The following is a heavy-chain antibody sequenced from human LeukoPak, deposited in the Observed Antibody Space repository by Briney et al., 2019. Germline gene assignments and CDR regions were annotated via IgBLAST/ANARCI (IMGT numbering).Heavy chain of an antibody. V-gene: IGHV3-9*01. D-gene: IGHD1-26*01. CDR1: GFTFDDYA. CDR2: ISWNSGSI. Sequence: GRSLRLSCAASGFTFDDYAMHWVRQAPGKGLEWVSGISWNSGSIDYADSVKGRFIISRDNAKNSLYLQMNSLRAVDTALYYSANAGSYYGQGYFENWGQGTLVTVSS. J-gene: IGHJ4*02. CDR3: ANAGSYYGQGYFEN.